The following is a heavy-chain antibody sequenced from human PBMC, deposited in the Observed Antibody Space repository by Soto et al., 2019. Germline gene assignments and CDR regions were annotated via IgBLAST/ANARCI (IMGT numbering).Heavy chain of an antibody. V-gene: IGHV1-69*13. D-gene: IGHD1-7*01. Sequence: GAAVKVSCKASGGTFRSYAISWVGQAAGQGLEWMGGIIPIFGTANYAQKFQGRVTITADESTSTAYMELSSLRSEDTAMYYCATGGNWNYDWFDPWGQGTRVTVSA. J-gene: IGHJ5*02. CDR3: ATGGNWNYDWFDP. CDR1: GGTFRSYA. CDR2: IIPIFGTA.